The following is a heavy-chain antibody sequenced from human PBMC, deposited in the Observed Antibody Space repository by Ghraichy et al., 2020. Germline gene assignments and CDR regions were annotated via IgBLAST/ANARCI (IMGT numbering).Heavy chain of an antibody. CDR2: IYYTGST. CDR1: GGSMSSRNHN. D-gene: IGHD3-9*01. V-gene: IGHV4-39*01. Sequence: SETLSLTCAVSGGSMSSRNHNWGWIRQPPGQGLEWIGRIYYTGSTNYNPSLKSRVSMSVDTSKNQFSLKLRSVTAADTAVYYCARHTPDPFTGYLDGFFDSWGQGTLLTVSS. J-gene: IGHJ4*02. CDR3: ARHTPDPFTGYLDGFFDS.